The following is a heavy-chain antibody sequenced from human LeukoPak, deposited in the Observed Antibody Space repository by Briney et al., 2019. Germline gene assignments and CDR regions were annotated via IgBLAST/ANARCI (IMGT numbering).Heavy chain of an antibody. CDR1: GYTFTGDY. CDR3: AREAIVVVVASTGWFDP. D-gene: IGHD2-15*01. V-gene: IGHV1-2*02. CDR2: INPRSGGT. Sequence: ASVKVSCKASGYTFTGDYMHWVRQAPGQGLEWMGWINPRSGGTNYAQKFQGRVTMTRDTSINTAYMELSRLRPDDTAVYYCAREAIVVVVASTGWFDPWGQGTLVTVSS. J-gene: IGHJ5*02.